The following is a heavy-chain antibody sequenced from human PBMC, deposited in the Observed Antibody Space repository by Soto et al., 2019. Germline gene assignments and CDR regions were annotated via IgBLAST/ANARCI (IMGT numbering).Heavy chain of an antibody. D-gene: IGHD1-20*01. Sequence: GGSLRLSCAASGFTFSSYSMNWVRQAPGKGLEWVSYISSSSSTIYYADSVKGRFTISRDNAKNSLYLQMNSLRAEDTAVYYCARVHNWNDAPGADDYYYYYMDVWGKGTTVTVSS. CDR1: GFTFSSYS. CDR2: ISSSSSTI. J-gene: IGHJ6*03. CDR3: ARVHNWNDAPGADDYYYYYMDV. V-gene: IGHV3-48*01.